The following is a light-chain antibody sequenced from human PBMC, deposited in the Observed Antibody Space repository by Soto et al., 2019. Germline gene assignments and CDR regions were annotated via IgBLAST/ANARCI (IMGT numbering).Light chain of an antibody. Sequence: EPVMTQSPATLSVSPGERATLSCWASPSVSNNLAWYQQKPGQAPRLLIYDASTRATGIPARFSGSGAGTQFTLTINRLQPEDSAVYYCQQYSSWPPWPFGQGTKVEIK. CDR3: QQYSSWPPWP. CDR2: DAS. V-gene: IGKV3-15*01. J-gene: IGKJ1*01. CDR1: PSVSNN.